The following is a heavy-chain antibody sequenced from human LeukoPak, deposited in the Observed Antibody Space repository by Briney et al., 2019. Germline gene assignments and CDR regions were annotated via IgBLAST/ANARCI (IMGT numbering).Heavy chain of an antibody. V-gene: IGHV1-18*01. D-gene: IGHD6-13*01. Sequence: ASVTVSCKASGYTFTSYGISWVRQAPGQGLEWMGWISAYNGNTNYAQKLQGRVTMTTDTSTSTAYMELRSLRSDDTAVYYCAREYSSSWYGRRNGFDPWGQGTLVTVSS. CDR1: GYTFTSYG. CDR2: ISAYNGNT. CDR3: AREYSSSWYGRRNGFDP. J-gene: IGHJ5*02.